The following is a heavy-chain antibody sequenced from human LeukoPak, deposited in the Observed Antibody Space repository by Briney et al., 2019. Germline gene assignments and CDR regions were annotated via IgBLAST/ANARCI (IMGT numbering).Heavy chain of an antibody. CDR1: GGSFSGYY. V-gene: IGHV4-34*01. CDR3: ARAVQAAAGRFDP. Sequence: SETLSLTCAVYGGSFSGYYWSWIRQPPGKGLERIGEINHSGSTNYNPSLKSRVTISVDTSKNQFSLKLSSVTAADTAVYYCARAVQAAAGRFDPWGQGTLVIVSS. D-gene: IGHD6-13*01. CDR2: INHSGST. J-gene: IGHJ5*02.